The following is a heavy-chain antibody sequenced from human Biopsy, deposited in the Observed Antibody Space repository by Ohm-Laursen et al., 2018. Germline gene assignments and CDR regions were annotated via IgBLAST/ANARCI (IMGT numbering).Heavy chain of an antibody. D-gene: IGHD2-21*02. CDR1: GDRFTEFS. J-gene: IGHJ4*02. CDR2: FDPEEGQR. V-gene: IGHV1-24*01. Sequence: SVKVSCKTSGDRFTEFSIHWVRQAPGKGLEWMGGFDPEEGQRTYAQKFQGRLTMTEDTSADTAYMELRGLRSEDAAVYYCAADSENCGGDCYIYWGQGTLVTVSS. CDR3: AADSENCGGDCYIY.